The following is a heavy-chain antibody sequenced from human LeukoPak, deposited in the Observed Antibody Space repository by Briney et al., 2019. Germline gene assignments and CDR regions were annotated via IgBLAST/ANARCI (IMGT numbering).Heavy chain of an antibody. Sequence: ASVKVSCKASGYTFTGYYMHWVRQAPGQGLEWMGWINPSSGGTNYAQKFQGRVTMTRDTSISTAYMELSRLRSDDTAVYYCARTDTRYAFDIWGQGTMVTVSS. CDR3: ARTDTRYAFDI. CDR1: GYTFTGYY. V-gene: IGHV1-2*02. CDR2: INPSSGGT. J-gene: IGHJ3*02.